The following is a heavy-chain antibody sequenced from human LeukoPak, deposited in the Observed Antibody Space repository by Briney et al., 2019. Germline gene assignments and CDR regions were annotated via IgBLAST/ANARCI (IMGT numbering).Heavy chain of an antibody. D-gene: IGHD1-26*01. CDR1: GFTFSSYG. Sequence: PGGSLRLSCAASGFTFSSYGMHWVRQAPGEGLEWVAVISYDGSSKYYADSVKGRFTISRDNSKNTLHLQMNSLRAEDTAVYYCAKDGGSYLNWIDPWGQGILVTVSS. J-gene: IGHJ5*02. CDR3: AKDGGSYLNWIDP. V-gene: IGHV3-30*18. CDR2: ISYDGSSK.